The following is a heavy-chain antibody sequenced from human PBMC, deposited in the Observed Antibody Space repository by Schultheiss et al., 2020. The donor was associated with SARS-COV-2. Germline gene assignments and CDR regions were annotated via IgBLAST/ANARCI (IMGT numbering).Heavy chain of an antibody. J-gene: IGHJ4*02. Sequence: SQTLSLTCTVSGGSVGSFYWSWIRQPPGKGLEWIGYISYNGRANHNPSLESRVTMSVDKSRNQFSLRLSSVTAADTAVYYCARSVRDYGDYGPVYYFDYWGQGTLVTVSS. V-gene: IGHV4-59*02. D-gene: IGHD4-17*01. CDR2: ISYNGRA. CDR1: GGSVGSFY. CDR3: ARSVRDYGDYGPVYYFDY.